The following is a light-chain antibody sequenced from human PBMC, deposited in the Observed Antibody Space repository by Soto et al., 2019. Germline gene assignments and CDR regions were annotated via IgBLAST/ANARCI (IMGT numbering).Light chain of an antibody. CDR3: QQRRDWPLT. J-gene: IGKJ4*01. Sequence: EIVLTQPPATLSLSPGERATLSCRASQSVSSYLAWYQQKPGQAPRLLISDASNRATGIPARFSGSGSGTAFTLTVSSLEPEDFAVYYCQQRRDWPLTFGGGTKVEI. CDR1: QSVSSY. CDR2: DAS. V-gene: IGKV3-11*01.